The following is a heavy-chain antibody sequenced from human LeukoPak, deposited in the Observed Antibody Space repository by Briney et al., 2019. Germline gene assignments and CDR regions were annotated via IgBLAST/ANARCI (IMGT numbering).Heavy chain of an antibody. V-gene: IGHV4-59*01. CDR1: GGSISSYY. J-gene: IGHJ4*02. CDR3: ARVTGYMIEDYFDY. D-gene: IGHD3-22*01. CDR2: IYYSGST. Sequence: KTSDTLSLTCTVSGGSISSYYWSWIRQPPGKGLERIGYIYYSGSTNYSPSLRSRVTISVDTSKNEFSLKLRSVTAADTAEYYCARVTGYMIEDYFDYWGQGTLVTVSS.